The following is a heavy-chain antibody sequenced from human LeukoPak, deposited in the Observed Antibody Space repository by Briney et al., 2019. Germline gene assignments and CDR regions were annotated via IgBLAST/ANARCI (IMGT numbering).Heavy chain of an antibody. V-gene: IGHV3-30*14. D-gene: IGHD6-19*01. CDR2: ISYDGSNK. CDR1: GFTFSSYA. CDR3: ASPQQWLGY. Sequence: GGSLRLSCAASGFTFSSYAMHWVRQAPGKGLEWVAVISYDGSNKYYADSVKGRFTISRDNSKNTLYLQMNSLRAEDTAVYYCASPQQWLGYWGQGTLVTVSS. J-gene: IGHJ4*02.